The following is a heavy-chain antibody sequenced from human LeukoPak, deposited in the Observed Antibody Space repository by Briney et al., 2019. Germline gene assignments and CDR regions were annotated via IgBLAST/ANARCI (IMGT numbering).Heavy chain of an antibody. J-gene: IGHJ4*02. V-gene: IGHV3-7*01. CDR2: INQDESAK. Sequence: PGGSLRLSCAASGFTFGRFWMSWVRQAPGKGLEWVASINQDESAKRYADSVTGRFTVFRDNTKNSLFLQMTFLRVEDTAVYYCAKLIRDVTIYDIWGQGALVTVSS. D-gene: IGHD3-16*01. CDR1: GFTFGRFW. CDR3: AKLIRDVTIYDI.